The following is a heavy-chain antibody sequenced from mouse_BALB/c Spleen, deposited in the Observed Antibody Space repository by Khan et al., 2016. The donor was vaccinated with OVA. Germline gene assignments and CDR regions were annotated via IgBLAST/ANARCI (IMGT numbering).Heavy chain of an antibody. Sequence: VRLQQSGAELVKPGASVKLSCTASGFNIKDTYMHWVKQRPEQGLEWIGRIDPANGNTKYDPKFQGKATITADTSSNTAYLQLSSLTSEDTAVDYWARKDDRYDDYFDYWGQGTTLTVSS. CDR3: ARKDDRYDDYFDY. J-gene: IGHJ2*01. CDR1: GFNIKDTY. V-gene: IGHV14-3*02. D-gene: IGHD2-14*01. CDR2: IDPANGNT.